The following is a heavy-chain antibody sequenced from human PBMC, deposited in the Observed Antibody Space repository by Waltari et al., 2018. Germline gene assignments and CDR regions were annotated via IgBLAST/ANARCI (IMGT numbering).Heavy chain of an antibody. J-gene: IGHJ4*02. Sequence: QLQLQESGPGLVKPSETLSLTCTVSGGSISSSSYYWGWIRQPPGKGLEWIGSIYYSGSTNYNPSLKSRATISVDTSKNQFSLKLSSVTAADTAVYYCARHTAQYDSSGYLPFDYWGQGTLVTVSS. CDR3: ARHTAQYDSSGYLPFDY. CDR2: IYYSGST. CDR1: GGSISSSSYY. D-gene: IGHD3-22*01. V-gene: IGHV4-39*01.